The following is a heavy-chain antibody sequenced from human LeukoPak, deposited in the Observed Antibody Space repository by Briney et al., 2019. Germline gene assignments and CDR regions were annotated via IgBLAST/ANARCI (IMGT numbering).Heavy chain of an antibody. Sequence: ASVKVSCKASGYTFTSYYMHWVRQAPGQGLEWMGWINPNSGGTNYAQKFQGRVTMTRDTSISTAYMELSRLRSDDTAVYYCARGRGYGSGSSLDYWGQGTLVTVSS. CDR1: GYTFTSYY. D-gene: IGHD3-10*01. CDR2: INPNSGGT. V-gene: IGHV1-2*02. J-gene: IGHJ4*02. CDR3: ARGRGYGSGSSLDY.